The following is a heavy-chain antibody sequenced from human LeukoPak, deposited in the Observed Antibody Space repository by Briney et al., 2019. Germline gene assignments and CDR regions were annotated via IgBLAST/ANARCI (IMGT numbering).Heavy chain of an antibody. CDR1: GFTFSSYE. CDR2: ISSSGSTI. Sequence: GGSLRLSCAASGFTFSSYEMNWVRQAPGKGLEWVSYISSSGSTIYYADSVKGRFTISRDNSKNTLYLQMNSLRAEDTALYYCAKAPEGRYDILTGYPFDYWGQGALVTVSS. CDR3: AKAPEGRYDILTGYPFDY. D-gene: IGHD3-9*01. J-gene: IGHJ4*02. V-gene: IGHV3-48*03.